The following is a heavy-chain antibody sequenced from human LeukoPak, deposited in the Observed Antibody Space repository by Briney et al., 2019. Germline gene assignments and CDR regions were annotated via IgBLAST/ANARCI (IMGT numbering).Heavy chain of an antibody. V-gene: IGHV3-33*01. CDR2: IWYDGSNK. Sequence: HSGGSLRLSCAASGFTFSSYGMHWVRQAPGKGLEWVAVIWYDGSNKYYADSVEGRFTISRDNSKNTLYLQMNSLRAEDTAVYYCARERSSLGDFDYWGQGTLVTVSS. CDR1: GFTFSSYG. CDR3: ARERSSLGDFDY. J-gene: IGHJ4*02. D-gene: IGHD6-13*01.